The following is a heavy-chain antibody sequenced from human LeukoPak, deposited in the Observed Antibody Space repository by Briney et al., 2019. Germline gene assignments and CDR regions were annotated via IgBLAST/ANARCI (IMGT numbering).Heavy chain of an antibody. CDR3: ASLAVAGSYAFDI. V-gene: IGHV4-34*01. CDR1: GGSFSGYY. CDR2: INHSGST. D-gene: IGHD6-19*01. J-gene: IGHJ3*02. Sequence: SETLSLTCAVYGGSFSGYYWTWIRQPPGKGLEWIGEINHSGSTYYNPSLKSRVTISVDTSKNQFSLKLSSVTAADTAVYYCASLAVAGSYAFDIWGQGTMVTVSS.